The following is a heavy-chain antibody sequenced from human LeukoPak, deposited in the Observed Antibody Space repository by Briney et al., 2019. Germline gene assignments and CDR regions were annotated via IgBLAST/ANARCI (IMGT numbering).Heavy chain of an antibody. CDR2: IIPIFGTA. Sequence: SVKGSCKASGGTFSSYAISWVRQAPGQGLEWMGGIIPIFGTANYAQKFQGRVTITTDESTSTAYMELSSLRSEDTAVYYCARDYYDSSGYYGRNAFDIWGQGTMVTVSS. CDR1: GGTFSSYA. D-gene: IGHD3-22*01. J-gene: IGHJ3*02. V-gene: IGHV1-69*05. CDR3: ARDYYDSSGYYGRNAFDI.